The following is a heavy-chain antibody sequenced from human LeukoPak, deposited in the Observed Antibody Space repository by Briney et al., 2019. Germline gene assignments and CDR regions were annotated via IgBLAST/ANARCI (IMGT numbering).Heavy chain of an antibody. D-gene: IGHD6-25*01. CDR2: ISAYNGNT. V-gene: IGHV1-18*01. Sequence: GASVKVSCKASGYTFTSYGISWVRQAPGQGLEWMGWISAYNGNTNYAQKLQGRVTITADESTSTAYMYLRNLTSEDTAVYYCARGGFRSSGFSAGWNWFDPWGQGTLVTVSS. CDR3: ARGGFRSSGFSAGWNWFDP. J-gene: IGHJ5*02. CDR1: GYTFTSYG.